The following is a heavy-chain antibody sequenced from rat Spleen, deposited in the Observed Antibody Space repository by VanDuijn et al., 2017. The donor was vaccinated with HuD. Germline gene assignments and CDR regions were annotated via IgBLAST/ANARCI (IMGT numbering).Heavy chain of an antibody. J-gene: IGHJ2*01. CDR3: ATYTNYYFEH. CDR2: ISPSGDST. D-gene: IGHD1-10*01. Sequence: EVQLVESGGGLVQPGRSLKLSCAASGFTFSTYGMHWIRQAPTKGLEWVASISPSGDSTYYRDSVKGRFTISRDNAKSTLYLQMDSLRSEDTATYYCATYTNYYFEHWGQGVMVTVSS. V-gene: IGHV5-19*01. CDR1: GFTFSTYG.